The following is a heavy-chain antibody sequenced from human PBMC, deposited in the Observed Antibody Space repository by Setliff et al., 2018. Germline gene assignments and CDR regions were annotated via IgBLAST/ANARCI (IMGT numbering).Heavy chain of an antibody. CDR2: INHSGST. V-gene: IGHV4-34*01. CDR1: GGSFRGYY. CDR3: ARVDNFWSGPIDD. J-gene: IGHJ4*02. D-gene: IGHD3-3*01. Sequence: LSLTCAVYGGSFRGYYWSWIRQPPGKGLEWIGEINHSGSTNYNPSLKSRVTISVDTSRNQFSLKLSSVTAADTAVYYCARVDNFWSGPIDDWGQGTLVTVSS.